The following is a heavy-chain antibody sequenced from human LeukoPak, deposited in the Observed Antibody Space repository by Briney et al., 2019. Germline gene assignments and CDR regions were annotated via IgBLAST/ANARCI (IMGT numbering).Heavy chain of an antibody. CDR2: IKQDGSEK. V-gene: IGHV3-7*01. J-gene: IGHJ6*03. CDR3: AREYPIYYYYYYYMDV. CDR1: GFTFSSYW. Sequence: GSLRLSCAASGFTFSSYWMSWVRQAPGKGLEWVANIKQDGSEKYYVDSVKGRFTISRDNAKNSLYLQMNSLRAEDTAVYYCAREYPIYYYYYYYMDVWGKGTTVTVSS.